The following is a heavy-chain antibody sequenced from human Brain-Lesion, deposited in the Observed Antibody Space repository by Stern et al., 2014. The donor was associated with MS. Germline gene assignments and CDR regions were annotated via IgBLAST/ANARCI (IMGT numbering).Heavy chain of an antibody. V-gene: IGHV4-39*02. D-gene: IGHD3/OR15-3a*01. CDR1: GGSVSSNRYY. Sequence: QVQLQESGPGLVKPSETLSLTCSISGGSVSSNRYYWGWIRQPPGKGLEWIGIIYYSGATFYNPSLKSRVSISMDTSKTHFSLSLSSVTAADTAVYYCGRAGLDDTFDVWGQGTMVTVSS. CDR3: GRAGLDDTFDV. J-gene: IGHJ3*01. CDR2: IYYSGAT.